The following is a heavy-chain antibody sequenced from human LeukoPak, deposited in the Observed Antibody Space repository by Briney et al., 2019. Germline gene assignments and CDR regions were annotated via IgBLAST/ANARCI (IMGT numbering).Heavy chain of an antibody. CDR1: GGSISSYY. V-gene: IGHV4-59*01. D-gene: IGHD4-17*01. CDR3: ARSDYYNYYYYYGMDV. CDR2: IYYTGST. J-gene: IGHJ6*02. Sequence: PSETLSLTCTVSGGSISSYYWSWIRQPPGKGLEWIGYIYYTGSTNYNPSLKSRVTISVDTSKNQFSLKLSSVTAADTAVYYRARSDYYNYYYYYGMDVWGQGTTVTVSS.